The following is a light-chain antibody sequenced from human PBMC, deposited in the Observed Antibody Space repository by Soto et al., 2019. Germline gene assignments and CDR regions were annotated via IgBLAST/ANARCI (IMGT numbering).Light chain of an antibody. CDR1: QSISSN. CDR3: HHYGRSAIFT. Sequence: EIVMTQSPATLSVSPGERATLSCRASQSISSNLAWYQQKPGQAPRLLMFRTSSRATGFPARFSGSGSGTEFNLTISSLQSEDFGVYYCHHYGRSAIFTFGPGTTVDIK. CDR2: RTS. V-gene: IGKV3-15*01. J-gene: IGKJ3*01.